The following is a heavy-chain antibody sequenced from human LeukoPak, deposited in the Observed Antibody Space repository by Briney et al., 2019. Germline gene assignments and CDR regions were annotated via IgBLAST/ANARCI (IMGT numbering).Heavy chain of an antibody. Sequence: GASVKVSCKASGYTFAKYAIHWVRQAPGQRLEWMGWINAGNGNTRYSQKFQGRVTITRDTSASTAYMELSSLRSEDTAVYYCARGRRSSVGLRELVALDYWGQGTLVTVSS. CDR2: INAGNGNT. CDR1: GYTFAKYA. CDR3: ARGRRSSVGLRELVALDY. V-gene: IGHV1-3*01. D-gene: IGHD6-19*01. J-gene: IGHJ4*02.